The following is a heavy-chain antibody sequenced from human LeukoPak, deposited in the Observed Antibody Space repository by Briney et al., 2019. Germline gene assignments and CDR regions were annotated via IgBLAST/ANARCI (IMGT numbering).Heavy chain of an antibody. CDR2: IYHRGST. D-gene: IGHD2-2*01. CDR3: ARGRKTKVVPAATYYFDY. J-gene: IGHJ4*02. V-gene: IGHV4-59*01. CDR1: GDSISSYY. Sequence: SETLSLTCSVSGDSISSYYWNWIRQPPGKGLEWIGDIYHRGSTNYNPSLKSRVTISVDTSKNQFSLKLSSVTAADTAVYYCARGRKTKVVPAATYYFDYWGQGTLVTVSS.